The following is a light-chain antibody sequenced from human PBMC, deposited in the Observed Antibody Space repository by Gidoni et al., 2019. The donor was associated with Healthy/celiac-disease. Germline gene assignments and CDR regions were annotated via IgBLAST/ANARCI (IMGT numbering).Light chain of an antibody. J-gene: IGKJ1*01. CDR2: GAS. CDR3: HQYGSSP. V-gene: IGKV3-20*01. CDR1: QSVSSSY. Sequence: EIVLTQSPGTLSVSPGERATLSCRASQSVSSSYLAWYQQKPGQAPRLLIYGASSSATGIPDRFSGSGSGTDFTLTISRLEPEDFAVYYCHQYGSSPFGQGTKVEIK.